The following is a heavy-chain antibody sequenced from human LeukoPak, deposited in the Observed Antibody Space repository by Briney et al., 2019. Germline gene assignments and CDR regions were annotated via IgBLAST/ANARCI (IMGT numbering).Heavy chain of an antibody. CDR2: IIPILGIA. CDR3: ARTYGDNAEYFQH. D-gene: IGHD4-17*01. J-gene: IGHJ1*01. CDR1: VGTFSSAA. V-gene: IGHV1-69*04. Sequence: ASDEGSPKDPVGTFSSAAIIMVGLAPGQGLEWMGRIIPILGIANYAQKLQGRVTMTTDTSTSTAYMELRSLRSDDTAVYYCARTYGDNAEYFQHWGQGTLVTVSS.